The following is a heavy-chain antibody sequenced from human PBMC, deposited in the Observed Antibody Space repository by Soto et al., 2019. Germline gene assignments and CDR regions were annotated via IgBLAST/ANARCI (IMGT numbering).Heavy chain of an antibody. CDR1: GFTVSSNY. D-gene: IGHD3-16*01. J-gene: IGHJ3*02. CDR2: IYSDGST. CDR3: ARGPNIMIPWAFEI. V-gene: IGHV3-53*04. Sequence: PGGSLRLSCAASGFTVSSNYMSWVRQAPGKGLEWASVIYSDGSTYYADSVKGRFTISRHNSKNTLYLQMNSLRAEDTAVYYCARGPNIMIPWAFEIRGQGTMVTVSS.